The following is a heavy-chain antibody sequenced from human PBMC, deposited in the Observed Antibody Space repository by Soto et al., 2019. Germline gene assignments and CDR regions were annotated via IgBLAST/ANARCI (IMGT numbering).Heavy chain of an antibody. D-gene: IGHD3-22*01. V-gene: IGHV3-23*01. CDR3: AKIYDSSGYYFDY. J-gene: IGHJ4*02. CDR2: ISGSGGST. Sequence: EVQLLESGGGLVQPAGSLRLSCAASGFTFSSYAMSWVRQAPGKGLEWVSAISGSGGSTYYADSVKGRFTISRDNSKNTLYLQMNSLRAEDMAVYYCAKIYDSSGYYFDYWGQGTLVTVSS. CDR1: GFTFSSYA.